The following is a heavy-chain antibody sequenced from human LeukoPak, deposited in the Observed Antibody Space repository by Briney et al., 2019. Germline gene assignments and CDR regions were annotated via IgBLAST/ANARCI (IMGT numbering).Heavy chain of an antibody. CDR3: AKAYIGYFDWHLYHMDV. CDR2: ISFDGRSK. V-gene: IGHV3-30*18. J-gene: IGHJ6*03. Sequence: PGRSLRLSCVASGFMFSNHAMHWVRQAPGKGLEWVAVISFDGRSKFYGESVRGRFSISRDNSKNTLELQMNSLRAEDTAVYYSAKAYIGYFDWHLYHMDVWGQGTTVSVSS. CDR1: GFMFSNHA. D-gene: IGHD3-9*01.